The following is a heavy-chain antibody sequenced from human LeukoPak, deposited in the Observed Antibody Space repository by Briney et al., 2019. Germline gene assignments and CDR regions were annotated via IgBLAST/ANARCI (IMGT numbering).Heavy chain of an antibody. Sequence: GGSLRPSCAASGFTFSSYSMNWVRQAPGKGLEWVSYIRSSSNIIYYADSVKGRFTISRDNTKNSLYLQMNSLRAEDTAVYYCARDLYDFWSGYGAFDIWGQGTMVTVSS. CDR1: GFTFSSYS. CDR3: ARDLYDFWSGYGAFDI. D-gene: IGHD3-3*01. J-gene: IGHJ3*02. CDR2: IRSSSNII. V-gene: IGHV3-48*04.